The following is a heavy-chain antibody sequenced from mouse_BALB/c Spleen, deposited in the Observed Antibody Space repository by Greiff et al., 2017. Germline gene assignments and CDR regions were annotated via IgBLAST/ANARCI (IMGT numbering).Heavy chain of an antibody. CDR2: IDPSDSET. J-gene: IGHJ1*01. D-gene: IGHD2-3*01. CDR1: GYTFTSYW. CDR3: ARGNDGWYFDV. Sequence: QVQLQQSGAELVKPGAPVKLSCKASGYTFTSYWMNWVKQRPGRGLEWIGRIDPSDSETHYNQKFKDKATLTVDKSSSTAYIQLSSLTSEDSAVYYCARGNDGWYFDVWGAGTTVTVSS. V-gene: IGHV1-69*02.